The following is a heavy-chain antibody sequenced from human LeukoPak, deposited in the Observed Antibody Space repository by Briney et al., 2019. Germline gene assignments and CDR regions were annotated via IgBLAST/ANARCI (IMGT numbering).Heavy chain of an antibody. V-gene: IGHV3-73*01. CDR3: TSGLSVRRSNNTPVDY. J-gene: IGHJ4*02. D-gene: IGHD1-1*01. Sequence: GGSLRLSCTASWFTFSGSAMHWARQASGKGLEWVGLIRSKANSYATVYAASVKGRFTISRDDSKNTAYLQMNSLKTEDTAVYYCTSGLSVRRSNNTPVDYWGQGTLVTVSS. CDR2: IRSKANSYAT. CDR1: WFTFSGSA.